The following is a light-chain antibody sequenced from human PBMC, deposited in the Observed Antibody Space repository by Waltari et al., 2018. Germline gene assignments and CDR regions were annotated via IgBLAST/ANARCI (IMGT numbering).Light chain of an antibody. Sequence: QPVLTQPPSASSSLGASVTLTCTLSSGSSHYKVDWYQQRPGNGPQFVMRVDTGGLVGANGDGISDRLAVLGSGLSRYLTIKNIQEEEEGDYQCGTDHGSGTNFFWVFGGWTKLTVL. J-gene: IGLJ3*02. CDR2: VDTGGLVG. CDR1: SGSSHYK. CDR3: GTDHGSGTNFFWV. V-gene: IGLV9-49*01.